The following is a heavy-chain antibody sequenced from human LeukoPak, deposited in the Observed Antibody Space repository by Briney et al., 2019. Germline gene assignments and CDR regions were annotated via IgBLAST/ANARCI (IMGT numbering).Heavy chain of an antibody. CDR1: GGSISSYY. D-gene: IGHD3-3*01. CDR2: IYTSGST. J-gene: IGHJ3*02. V-gene: IGHV4-4*07. Sequence: SETLSLTCTVSGGSISSYYWSWIRQPAGKGLEWIGRIYTSGSTNYNPSLKSRVTMSVDTSKNQFSLKLSSVTVADTAVYYCAREAALRFLEWSNDAFDIWGQGTMVTVSS. CDR3: AREAALRFLEWSNDAFDI.